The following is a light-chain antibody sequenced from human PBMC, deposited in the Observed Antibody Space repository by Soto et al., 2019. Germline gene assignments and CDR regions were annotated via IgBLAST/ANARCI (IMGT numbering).Light chain of an antibody. CDR1: SSNIGSNS. Sequence: SVVPQPGSACRTRWQTVTITSSGSSSNIGSNSVYWYQQLPGTAPKLLIFKNSQRPSGVPDRFSGSKSGTSASLAVSGLRSGDEADYYCAAWDDRLRGFLFGPGTKVTVL. CDR3: AAWDDRLRGFL. V-gene: IGLV1-47*01. J-gene: IGLJ1*01. CDR2: KNS.